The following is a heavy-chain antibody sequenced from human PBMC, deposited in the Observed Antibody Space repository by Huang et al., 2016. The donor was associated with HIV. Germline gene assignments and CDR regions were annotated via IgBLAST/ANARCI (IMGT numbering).Heavy chain of an antibody. CDR2: SFPGDSDT. V-gene: IGHV5-51*01. J-gene: IGHJ4*02. D-gene: IGHD6-6*01. Sequence: VQLVQSGAEVKKPGESLKISCKGSGYSFSSYWIAWVRQMPGKGLEWMGISFPGDSDTKYSPSFEGQVTISADKSIGTAYLQWSSLKASDTAMYYCARRFSSSSGYFDYWGQGSLVTVSS. CDR1: GYSFSSYW. CDR3: ARRFSSSSGYFDY.